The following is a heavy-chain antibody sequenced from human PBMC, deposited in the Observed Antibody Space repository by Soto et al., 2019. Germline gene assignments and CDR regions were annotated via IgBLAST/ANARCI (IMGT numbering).Heavy chain of an antibody. CDR1: GFTFSSYS. D-gene: IGHD2-15*01. V-gene: IGHV3-21*01. Sequence: PGGSLRLSCAASGFTFSSYSMNWVRQAPGRGLEWVSSISSSSSYIYYADSVKGRFTISRDNAKNSLYLQMNSLRAEDTAVYYCARFGYCSGGSCYSSGSGYYYYGMDVWGQGTTVTVSS. J-gene: IGHJ6*02. CDR3: ARFGYCSGGSCYSSGSGYYYYGMDV. CDR2: ISSSSSYI.